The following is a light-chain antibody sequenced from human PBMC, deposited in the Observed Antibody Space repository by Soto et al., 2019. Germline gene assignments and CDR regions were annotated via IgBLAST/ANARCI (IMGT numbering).Light chain of an antibody. CDR3: PWT. Sequence: IVLAQSASRRYLYPGESATLSCRASQTVTTYYLAWYQQKPGQAPRLLIYTTSNRATGVPDRFSGSGSGTDFTLTINSVDPEDSAVLAHPWTFGQGAKVDI. J-gene: IGKJ1*01. CDR2: TTS. V-gene: IGKV3-20*01. CDR1: QTVTTYY.